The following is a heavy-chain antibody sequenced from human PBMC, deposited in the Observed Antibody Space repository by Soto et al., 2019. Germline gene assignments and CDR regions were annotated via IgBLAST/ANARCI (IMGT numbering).Heavy chain of an antibody. J-gene: IGHJ4*02. CDR2: IYPGDSDT. CDR1: GYNFNIYW. Sequence: GESLKISCQGLGYNFNIYWIAWVRQMPGKGLEWMGIIYPGDSDTRYSPSFQGQVTISADKSTGTAFLHWSSLKASDTALYYCARRAGFGEFYFGSWGQGTQVTVSS. V-gene: IGHV5-51*01. D-gene: IGHD4-17*01. CDR3: ARRAGFGEFYFGS.